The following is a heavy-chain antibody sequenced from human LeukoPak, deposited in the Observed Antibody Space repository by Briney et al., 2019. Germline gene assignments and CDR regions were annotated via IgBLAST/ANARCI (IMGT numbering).Heavy chain of an antibody. Sequence: SETLSLTCTVSGGSISSYYWSWIRQPPGKGLEWIGYIYYSGSTNYNPSLKGRVTISVDTSKNQFSLKLSSVTAADTVVYYCARGDLKVVYDSRSGFDYWGQGTLVTVSS. V-gene: IGHV4-59*01. CDR3: ARGDLKVVYDSRSGFDY. CDR1: GGSISSYY. J-gene: IGHJ4*02. D-gene: IGHD3-22*01. CDR2: IYYSGST.